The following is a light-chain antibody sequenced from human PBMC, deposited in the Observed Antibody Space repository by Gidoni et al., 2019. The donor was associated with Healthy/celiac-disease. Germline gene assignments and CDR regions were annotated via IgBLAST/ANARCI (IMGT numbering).Light chain of an antibody. CDR3: QSDDSSLSGSWV. Sequence: SVLTQPPSVSGAPGQRVTISCTGSSSNIGAGYDVHGYQQLPGTAPKLLISGNSNRPSGVPDRFSGSKSGTSASLAITGLQAEDEADYYCQSDDSSLSGSWVFGGGTKLTVL. J-gene: IGLJ3*02. V-gene: IGLV1-40*01. CDR2: GNS. CDR1: SSNIGAGYD.